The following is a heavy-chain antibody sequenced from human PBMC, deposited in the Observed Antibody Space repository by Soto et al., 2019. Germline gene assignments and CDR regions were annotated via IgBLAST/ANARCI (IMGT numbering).Heavy chain of an antibody. J-gene: IGHJ3*02. CDR3: ASWRLQEHAYDI. D-gene: IGHD4-4*01. CDR1: GLTVSGKNS. V-gene: IGHV3-53*01. CDR2: VYDTDGT. Sequence: DVQLVESGGGLIQPGGSLRLSCEAFGLTVSGKNSMAWVRQAPGKGLEWVSGVYDTDGTYYADSVKGRFTSSRDSSKTIVYLQMNSLRPDDTAVYYCASWRLQEHAYDIWGLGTTVTVSS.